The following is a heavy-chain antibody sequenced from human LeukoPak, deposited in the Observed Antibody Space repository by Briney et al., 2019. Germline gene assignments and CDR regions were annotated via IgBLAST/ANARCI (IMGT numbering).Heavy chain of an antibody. V-gene: IGHV3-15*01. CDR3: TTRFTMVRGVIIPDAFDI. Sequence: PGGSLRLSCAASGFTFSNAWMSWVRQAPGKGLEWVGRIKSKTDGGTTDYAAPVKGRFTISRDDSKNTLYLQMNSLKTEDTAVYYCTTRFTMVRGVIIPDAFDIWGQGTVVTVSS. CDR1: GFTFSNAW. D-gene: IGHD3-10*01. J-gene: IGHJ3*02. CDR2: IKSKTDGGTT.